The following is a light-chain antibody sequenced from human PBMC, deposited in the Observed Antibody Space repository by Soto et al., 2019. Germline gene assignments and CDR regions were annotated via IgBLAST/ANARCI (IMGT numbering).Light chain of an antibody. CDR2: EVS. CDR3: SSYAGATNLV. J-gene: IGLJ2*01. Sequence: QSALTQPPSASGSPGQSVTISCTGTSSDVGAYNSVSWYQHYPGKAPKLLIYEVSKGPSGVPDRFSGSKSGNTASLTVSGLQAEDEADYYCSSYAGATNLVFGGGTELTVL. CDR1: SSDVGAYNS. V-gene: IGLV2-8*01.